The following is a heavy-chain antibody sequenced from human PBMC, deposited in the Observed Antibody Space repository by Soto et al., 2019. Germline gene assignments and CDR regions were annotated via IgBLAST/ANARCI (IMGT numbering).Heavy chain of an antibody. D-gene: IGHD6-19*01. Sequence: QLQLQESGPGLVKPSETLSLTCTVSGGSISSSSYYWGWIRQPPGKGLEWIGSIYYSGSTYYNPSLKSRVTISVDTSKNQFSLKLSSVTAADTAVYYCARLWLGFIRGFDYWGQGTLVTVSS. CDR2: IYYSGST. V-gene: IGHV4-39*01. CDR1: GGSISSSSYY. CDR3: ARLWLGFIRGFDY. J-gene: IGHJ4*02.